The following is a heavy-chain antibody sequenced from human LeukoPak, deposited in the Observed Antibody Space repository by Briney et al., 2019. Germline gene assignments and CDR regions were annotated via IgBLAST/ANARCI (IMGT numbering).Heavy chain of an antibody. J-gene: IGHJ4*02. V-gene: IGHV4-59*08. CDR2: MYYSGSP. Sequence: PSETLSLTCTVSGGSISGYYWSWIRQPPGKGLEWIGYMYYSGSPKYNPSLKSRVTISIDTSKNQFSLKLSSVTAADTAVYYCARRYYDSSGYFILDYWGQGTLVTVSS. CDR1: GGSISGYY. CDR3: ARRYYDSSGYFILDY. D-gene: IGHD3-22*01.